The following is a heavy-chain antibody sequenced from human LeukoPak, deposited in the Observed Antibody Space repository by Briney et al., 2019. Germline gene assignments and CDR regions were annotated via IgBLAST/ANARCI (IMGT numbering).Heavy chain of an antibody. D-gene: IGHD3-22*01. CDR1: GYAFIGYY. J-gene: IGHJ4*02. V-gene: IGHV1-2*02. CDR2: IDPDTGDT. Sequence: ASVKVSCKASGYAFIGYYMHWVRQAPGQGLESLGWIDPDTGDTNYPQKFQGRVTMSRDTSISTAYMKLNRLRSDDTAVYYCARAGHNSNSGGYDFWGLGTLVTVSS. CDR3: ARAGHNSNSGGYDF.